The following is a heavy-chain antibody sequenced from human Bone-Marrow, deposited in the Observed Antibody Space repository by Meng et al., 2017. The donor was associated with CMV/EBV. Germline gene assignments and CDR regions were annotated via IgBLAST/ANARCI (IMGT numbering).Heavy chain of an antibody. CDR2: IYHSGST. CDR1: GYSISSGYY. D-gene: IGHD1-26*01. V-gene: IGHV4-38-2*02. Sequence: GSLRLSCTVSGYSISSGYYWGWIRQPPGKGLEWIGSIYHSGSTYYNPSLKSRVTISVDTSKNQFSLKLSSVTAADTAVYFCARRTFIVGEPWDYWGLGTLVTVSS. J-gene: IGHJ4*02. CDR3: ARRTFIVGEPWDY.